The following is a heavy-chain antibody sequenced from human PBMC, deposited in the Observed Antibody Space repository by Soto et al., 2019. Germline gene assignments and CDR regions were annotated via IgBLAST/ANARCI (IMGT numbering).Heavy chain of an antibody. J-gene: IGHJ4*02. CDR1: GDSMNPYY. CDR3: ARAWAVPGSHWGD. D-gene: IGHD6-19*01. CDR2: IYFSGST. Sequence: QVQLQESGPGLVKPSETLSLTCTVSGDSMNPYYWSWIRQPPGKGLEWIGYIYFSGSTNFNPSLKSRVTLSLATSTRQFFLKLTSVTAADTAVYYCARAWAVPGSHWGDWGRGTLVTVSS. V-gene: IGHV4-59*01.